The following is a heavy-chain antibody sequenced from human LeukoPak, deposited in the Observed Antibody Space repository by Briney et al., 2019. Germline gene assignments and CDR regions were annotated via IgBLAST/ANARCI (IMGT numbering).Heavy chain of an antibody. CDR1: GFTFSSYS. D-gene: IGHD6-13*01. V-gene: IGHV3-21*01. Sequence: PGGSLRLSCAASGFTFSSYSMNWVRQAPGKGLEWVSSISSSSSYIYYADSVKGRFTISRDNAKNSLYLQMSSLRAEDTAVYYCATAPAAADSFWGQGTLVAVSA. CDR2: ISSSSSYI. CDR3: ATAPAAADSF. J-gene: IGHJ4*02.